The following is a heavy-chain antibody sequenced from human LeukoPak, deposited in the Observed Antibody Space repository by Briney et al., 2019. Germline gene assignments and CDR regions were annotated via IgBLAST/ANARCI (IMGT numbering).Heavy chain of an antibody. CDR1: GGSINSSSSY. CDR2: IYYSGNT. D-gene: IGHD3-16*01. J-gene: IGHJ6*03. Sequence: PSETLSLTCTVSGGSINSSSSYWDWIRQPPGKGLEWIGSIYYSGNTYYNPSLKSRLTISVDTSKNQFSLKLSSVTAADTAVYYCARETSQKGAHYMDVWGKGTTVTISS. V-gene: IGHV4-39*07. CDR3: ARETSQKGAHYMDV.